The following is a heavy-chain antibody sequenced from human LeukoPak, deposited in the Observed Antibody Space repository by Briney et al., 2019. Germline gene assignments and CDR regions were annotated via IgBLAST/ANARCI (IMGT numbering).Heavy chain of an antibody. CDR2: ISSSSSYI. J-gene: IGHJ4*02. V-gene: IGHV3-21*01. Sequence: GGSLRLSCAASGFTFSSYSMNRVRQAPGKGLEWVSSISSSSSYIYYADSVKGRFTISRDNAKNSLYLQMNSLRAEDTAVYYCAGYCSSTSCYEGGDWGQGTLVTVSS. D-gene: IGHD2-2*01. CDR1: GFTFSSYS. CDR3: AGYCSSTSCYEGGD.